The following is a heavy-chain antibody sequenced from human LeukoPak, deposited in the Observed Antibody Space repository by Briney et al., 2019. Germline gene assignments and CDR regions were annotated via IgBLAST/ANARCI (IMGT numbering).Heavy chain of an antibody. CDR2: MNPNSGNT. Sequence: ASVKVSCKASGYTFTSYDINWVRQATGQGLEWMGWMNPNSGNTGYAQKFQGRATMTRNTSISTAYMELSSLRSEDTAVYYCARRGTFWSGYPSDYWGQGTLVTVSS. D-gene: IGHD3-3*01. CDR3: ARRGTFWSGYPSDY. CDR1: GYTFTSYD. J-gene: IGHJ4*02. V-gene: IGHV1-8*01.